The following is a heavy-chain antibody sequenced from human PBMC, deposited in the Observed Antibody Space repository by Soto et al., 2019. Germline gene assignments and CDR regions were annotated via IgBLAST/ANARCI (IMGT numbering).Heavy chain of an antibody. V-gene: IGHV3-7*03. J-gene: IGHJ6*02. CDR2: IKQDGSEK. CDR1: GFTFSSYW. CDR3: AREVSSGWNTLYYYYYYGMDV. Sequence: PGGSLKLSCAASGFTFSSYWMTWARQAPGKGLEWVANIKQDGSEKYYVDSVKGRFTISRDNAKNSLYLQMNSLRAEDTAVYYCAREVSSGWNTLYYYYYYGMDVWGQGTTVTVSS. D-gene: IGHD6-19*01.